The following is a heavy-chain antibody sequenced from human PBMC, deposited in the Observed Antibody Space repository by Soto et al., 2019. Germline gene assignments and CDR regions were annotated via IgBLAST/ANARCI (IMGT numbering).Heavy chain of an antibody. Sequence: GGSLRLSCAASGFTVSSNYMSWVRQAPGKGLEWVSVIYSGGSTYYADSVKGRFTISRDNSRNTLYLQMNSLRAEDTAVYYCARGRSSSGYYYFDYWGQGTLVTVSS. CDR3: ARGRSSSGYYYFDY. CDR1: GFTVSSNY. D-gene: IGHD3-22*01. V-gene: IGHV3-53*01. CDR2: IYSGGST. J-gene: IGHJ4*02.